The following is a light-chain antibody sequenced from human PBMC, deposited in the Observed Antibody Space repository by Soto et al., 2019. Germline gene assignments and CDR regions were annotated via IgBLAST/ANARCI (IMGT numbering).Light chain of an antibody. V-gene: IGKV4-1*01. CDR3: QQYYSTPS. CDR2: WAS. Sequence: DIVMLQSPGSLAVSLGERATINCKSSRSVLYSFDNKNYLAWYQQKPGQPPKLLIYWASTRESGVPDRFSGSGYGTDFTLTISSLQAEDVALYYCQQYYSTPSFGGGTKVEIK. J-gene: IGKJ4*01. CDR1: RSVLYSFDNKNY.